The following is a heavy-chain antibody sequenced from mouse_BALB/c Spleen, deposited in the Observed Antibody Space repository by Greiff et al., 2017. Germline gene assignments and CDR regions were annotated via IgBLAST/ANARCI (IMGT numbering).Heavy chain of an antibody. V-gene: IGHV2-3*01. Sequence: VKVVESGPGLVAPSQSLSISCTASGFSLTSYGVSWVRQPPGKGLEWLGEIWGDGSTNYHSALITRLSISKDNSKSQVFLKLNSLQTDDTATYYCAKRVLRLPHWYFDVWGAGTTVTVSS. J-gene: IGHJ1*01. D-gene: IGHD1-2*01. CDR1: GFSLTSYG. CDR3: AKRVLRLPHWYFDV. CDR2: IWGDGST.